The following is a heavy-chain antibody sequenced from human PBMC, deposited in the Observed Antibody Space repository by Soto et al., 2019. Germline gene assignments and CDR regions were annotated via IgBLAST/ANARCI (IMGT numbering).Heavy chain of an antibody. D-gene: IGHD2-15*01. V-gene: IGHV4-4*02. CDR3: ARVTGLSVDGLDY. CDR1: GGSISRSNW. CDR2: IYHSGST. J-gene: IGHJ4*02. Sequence: SETLSLTCAVSGGSISRSNWWSWVRQPPGKGLEWIGEIYHSGSTNYNPSLKSRVTISVDKSKNQFSLKLSSVTAADTAVYYCARVTGLSVDGLDYWGQGTLVT.